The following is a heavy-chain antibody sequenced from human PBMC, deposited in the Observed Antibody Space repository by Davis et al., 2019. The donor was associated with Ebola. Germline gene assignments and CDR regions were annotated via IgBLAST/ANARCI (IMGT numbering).Heavy chain of an antibody. D-gene: IGHD6-25*01. Sequence: GESLKISCAASGFTFSGSAMHWVRQASGKGLEWVGRIRSKANSYATAYAASVKGRFTISRDDSKNTAYLQMNSLKTEDTAVYYCTRSGPDYWGQGTLATVSS. CDR3: TRSGPDY. CDR1: GFTFSGSA. CDR2: IRSKANSYAT. J-gene: IGHJ4*02. V-gene: IGHV3-73*01.